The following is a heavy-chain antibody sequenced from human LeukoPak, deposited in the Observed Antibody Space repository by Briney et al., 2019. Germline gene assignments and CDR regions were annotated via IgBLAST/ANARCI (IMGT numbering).Heavy chain of an antibody. CDR1: GGSFSGYY. CDR3: ASGGLRQQLVLSVY. CDR2: INHSGST. J-gene: IGHJ4*02. V-gene: IGHV4-34*01. Sequence: SETLSLTCAVYGGSFSGYYWSWIRQPPGKGLEWIGEINHSGSTNYNPSLKSRVTIPVDTSKNQFSLKLSSVTAADTAVYYCASGGLRQQLVLSVYWGQGTLVTVSS. D-gene: IGHD6-13*01.